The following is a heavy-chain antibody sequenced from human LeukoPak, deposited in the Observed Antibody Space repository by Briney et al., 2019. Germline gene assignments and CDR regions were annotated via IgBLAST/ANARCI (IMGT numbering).Heavy chain of an antibody. J-gene: IGHJ4*02. CDR3: ARGNAPLPFDY. V-gene: IGHV3-21*01. Sequence: KPGGSLTLSCAASAFPLRAYNMHWVRQAPGKGLEGVSSIYIGGRYIYYAESVKGRSTTSSDNAKNSRYLQMNILRAEHTAVYYWARGNAPLPFDYWGQGTLVTVSS. CDR2: IYIGGRYI. CDR1: AFPLRAYN. D-gene: IGHD2-2*01.